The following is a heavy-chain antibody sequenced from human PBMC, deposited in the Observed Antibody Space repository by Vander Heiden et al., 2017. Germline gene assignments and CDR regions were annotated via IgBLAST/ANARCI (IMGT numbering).Heavy chain of an antibody. D-gene: IGHD2-2*01. Sequence: EVQLVEPRGALVHPGGSLRPHCAASGPTFSRSRVKWVRQAPGKGLEWVSYISSSSVTKYYADSVKGRFTISRDNAQNSLYLEMNSLRDEDTAVYYCARLGYCSSTSCYSYAMDVWGQGTTVTVSS. V-gene: IGHV3-48*02. CDR2: ISSSSVTK. CDR1: GPTFSRSR. J-gene: IGHJ6*02. CDR3: ARLGYCSSTSCYSYAMDV.